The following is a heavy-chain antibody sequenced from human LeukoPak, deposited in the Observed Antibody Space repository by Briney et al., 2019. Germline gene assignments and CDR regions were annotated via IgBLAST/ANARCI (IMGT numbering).Heavy chain of an antibody. Sequence: ASVKVSCKASGYAFTSYGISWVRQAPGQGLEWMGWISAYNGNTNYAQKLQGRVTMTTDTSTSTAYMELRSLRSDDTAVYYCARVAYVTWELLRPQYYFDYWGQGTLVTVSS. D-gene: IGHD1-26*01. V-gene: IGHV1-18*01. CDR3: ARVAYVTWELLRPQYYFDY. J-gene: IGHJ4*02. CDR1: GYAFTSYG. CDR2: ISAYNGNT.